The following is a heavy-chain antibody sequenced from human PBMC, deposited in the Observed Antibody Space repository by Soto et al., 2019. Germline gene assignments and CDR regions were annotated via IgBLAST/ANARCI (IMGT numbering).Heavy chain of an antibody. V-gene: IGHV1-69*13. Sequence: RASVKVSCKASGGTLSSYAISWVRQAPGQGLEWMGGIIPIFGTANYAQKFQGRVTITADESTSTAYMELSSLRSEDTAVYYCARDRNTILMDHDYYGMDVWGQGTTVTVSS. CDR1: GGTLSSYA. D-gene: IGHD3-9*01. CDR3: ARDRNTILMDHDYYGMDV. J-gene: IGHJ6*02. CDR2: IIPIFGTA.